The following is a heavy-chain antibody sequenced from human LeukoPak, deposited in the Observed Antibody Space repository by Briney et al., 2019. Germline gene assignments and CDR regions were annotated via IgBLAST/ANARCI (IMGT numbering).Heavy chain of an antibody. D-gene: IGHD3-16*01. V-gene: IGHV3-23*01. CDR2: ISGSGGTP. CDR3: AKGGDLITYFDY. CDR1: GFTFSTYA. Sequence: GGSLRLSCAASGFTFSTYAMNWVRQAPGKGLEWVSTISGSGGTPRYADSVKGRFTISRDNSKNTLHLQMNSLRAEDTAVYYCAKGGDLITYFDYWGQGTLVTVSS. J-gene: IGHJ4*02.